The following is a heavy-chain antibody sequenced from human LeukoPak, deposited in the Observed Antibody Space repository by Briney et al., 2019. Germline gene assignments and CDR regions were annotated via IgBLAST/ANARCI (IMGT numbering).Heavy chain of an antibody. J-gene: IGHJ6*03. CDR3: ARNEYSSGWPYYYYYMDV. V-gene: IGHV4-59*01. CDR2: IHYSGST. Sequence: SETLSLTCTVSGGSISSYYWSWIRQPPGKGLEWIGYIHYSGSTNYNPSLKSRVTISVDTSKNQFSLKLSSVTAADTAVYYCARNEYSSGWPYYYYYMDVWGKGTTVTVSS. D-gene: IGHD6-19*01. CDR1: GGSISSYY.